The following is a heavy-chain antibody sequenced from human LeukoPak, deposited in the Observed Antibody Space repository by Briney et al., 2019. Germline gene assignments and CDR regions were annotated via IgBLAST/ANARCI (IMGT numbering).Heavy chain of an antibody. Sequence: APVKVSCKASGYTFTGYYMHWVRQAPGQGLEWMGWINPNSGGTNYAQKFQGRVTMTRDTSISTAYMELSRLRSDDTAVYYCARDLRYYDSSGNSDYWGQGTLLTVSS. V-gene: IGHV1-2*02. CDR3: ARDLRYYDSSGNSDY. CDR2: INPNSGGT. CDR1: GYTFTGYY. D-gene: IGHD3-22*01. J-gene: IGHJ4*02.